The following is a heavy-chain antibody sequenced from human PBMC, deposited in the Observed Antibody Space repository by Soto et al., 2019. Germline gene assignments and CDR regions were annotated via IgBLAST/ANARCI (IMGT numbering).Heavy chain of an antibody. CDR3: ARGHSTQRFLNNYPLFEY. CDR1: GRSFSGYY. Sequence: QVQLQQWGAGLLKPSETLSLTCSVYGRSFSGYYWTWIRQPQGKRLEWIGEISHTGTTNYYPSLKSRVTISVNTSKNQFSLTLSSVTAADTAVYYCARGHSTQRFLNNYPLFEYWGQGTLVTVSS. J-gene: IGHJ4*02. V-gene: IGHV4-34*01. D-gene: IGHD1-1*01. CDR2: ISHTGTT.